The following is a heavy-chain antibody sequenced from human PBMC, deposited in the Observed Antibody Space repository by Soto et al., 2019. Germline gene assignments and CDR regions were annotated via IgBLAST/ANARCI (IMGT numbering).Heavy chain of an antibody. Sequence: GVSLRLSWAASGLSFSSNGMSWVRQAPGKGLEWVSTISSSGGDTYYADSVKGRFTISRDNSKNTLFLHMNSLRADDTAVYYCAEVITIFGVAGVAHYFDYWGKGPLVTDSS. D-gene: IGHD3-3*01. J-gene: IGHJ4*02. CDR3: AEVITIFGVAGVAHYFDY. CDR1: GLSFSSNG. CDR2: ISSSGGDT. V-gene: IGHV3-23*01.